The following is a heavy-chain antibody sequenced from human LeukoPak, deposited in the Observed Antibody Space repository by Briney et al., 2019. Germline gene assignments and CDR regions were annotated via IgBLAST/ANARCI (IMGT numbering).Heavy chain of an antibody. D-gene: IGHD1-26*01. CDR1: GFSFSDYS. J-gene: IGHJ4*02. Sequence: PGGSLRLSCSASGFSFSDYSMHWVRQAPGKGLQYVSAISPNGGSAYYADSVKGRFTISRDNSKNALYLQMSGLRDEDTAVYYCVKDLHSGGDYWGQGTLVTVSS. CDR2: ISPNGGSA. V-gene: IGHV3-64D*09. CDR3: VKDLHSGGDY.